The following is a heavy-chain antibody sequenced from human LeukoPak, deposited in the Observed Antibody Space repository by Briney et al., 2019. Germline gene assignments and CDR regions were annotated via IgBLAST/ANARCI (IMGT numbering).Heavy chain of an antibody. CDR2: INAGNGNT. V-gene: IGHV1-3*01. CDR1: GYTFTSYA. D-gene: IGHD6-13*01. J-gene: IGHJ4*02. Sequence: ASVTVSCKASGYTFTSYAMHWVRQAPGQRLEWMGWINAGNGNTKYSQKFQGRVTITRDTSASTAYMELSSLRSEDTAVYYCARVEPTGAGGFDYWGQGTLVTVSS. CDR3: ARVEPTGAGGFDY.